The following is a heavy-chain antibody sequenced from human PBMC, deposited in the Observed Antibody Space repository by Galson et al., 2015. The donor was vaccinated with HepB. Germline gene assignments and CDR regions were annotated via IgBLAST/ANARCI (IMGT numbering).Heavy chain of an antibody. D-gene: IGHD3-9*01. V-gene: IGHV1-18*04. CDR3: AIDEPMTGYYGLGENWFDP. Sequence: SVKVSCKASGYTFTSYGISWVRQAPGQGLEWMGWISAYNGNTNYAQKLQGRVTMTTDTSTSTAYMELRSLRSDDTAVYYCAIDEPMTGYYGLGENWFDPWGQGTLVTVSS. CDR2: ISAYNGNT. CDR1: GYTFTSYG. J-gene: IGHJ5*02.